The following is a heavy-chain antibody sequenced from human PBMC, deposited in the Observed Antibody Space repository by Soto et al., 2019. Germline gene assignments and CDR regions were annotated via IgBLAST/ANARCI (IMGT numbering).Heavy chain of an antibody. CDR1: GGSISSYY. Sequence: SETLSLTCTVSGGSISSYYWSWIRQPPGKGLEWIGYIYYSGSTNYNPSLKSRVTISVDTSKNQFSLKLSSVTAADTAVYYCARLSYDVWSGPFFFNDMAASGIYTLSLHAARTSWCFGDPVPHLHCLW. J-gene: IGHJ2*01. D-gene: IGHD3-3*01. CDR3: ARLSYDVWSGPFFFNDMAASGIYTLSLHAARTSWCFGDPVPHLHCL. CDR2: IYYSGST. V-gene: IGHV4-59*01.